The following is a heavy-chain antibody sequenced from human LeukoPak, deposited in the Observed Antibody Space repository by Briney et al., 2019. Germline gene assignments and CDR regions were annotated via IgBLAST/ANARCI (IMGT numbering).Heavy chain of an antibody. V-gene: IGHV4-38-2*02. Sequence: SETLSLTCTVSGGSISSYYWSWIRQPPGKGLEWIGSIYHSGSTYYNPSLKSRVTISVDTSKNQFSLKLSSVTAADTAVYYCARDNLIAYCGGDCTDYWGQGTLVTVSS. CDR3: ARDNLIAYCGGDCTDY. D-gene: IGHD2-21*02. CDR1: GGSISSYY. CDR2: IYHSGST. J-gene: IGHJ4*02.